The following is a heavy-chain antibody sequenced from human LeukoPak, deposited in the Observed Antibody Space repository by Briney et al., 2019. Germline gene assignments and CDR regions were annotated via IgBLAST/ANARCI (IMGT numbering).Heavy chain of an antibody. CDR3: ARDCSSTSCYTGGFDY. CDR2: IYYSGST. Sequence: IPSQTLSLTFTVSGGSISSGDYYWSWIRQPPGKGLEWIGYIYYSGSTYYNPSLKSRVTISVDTSKNQFSLKLSSVTAADTAVYYCARDCSSTSCYTGGFDYWGQGTLVTVSS. D-gene: IGHD2-2*02. V-gene: IGHV4-30-4*08. CDR1: GGSISSGDYY. J-gene: IGHJ4*02.